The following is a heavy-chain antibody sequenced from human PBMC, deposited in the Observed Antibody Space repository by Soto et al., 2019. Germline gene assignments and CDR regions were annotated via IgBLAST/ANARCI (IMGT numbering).Heavy chain of an antibody. D-gene: IGHD6-19*01. CDR3: ARGRKEQQWRFTYFYGMDV. CDR1: GFTFSSYA. CDR2: ISYDGSNT. Sequence: GGSLRLSCAASGFTFSSYAMHWVRQAPGKGLEWVAVISYDGSNTYYADSVKGRFTISRDNSKNTLYLQMNSLRAEDTAVYYCARGRKEQQWRFTYFYGMDVWRQGTTVTVSS. J-gene: IGHJ6*02. V-gene: IGHV3-30-3*01.